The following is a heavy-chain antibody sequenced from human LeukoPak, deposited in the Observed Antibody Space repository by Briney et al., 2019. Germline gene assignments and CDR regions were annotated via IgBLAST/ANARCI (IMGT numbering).Heavy chain of an antibody. CDR2: ISAYNGNT. J-gene: IGHJ4*02. CDR1: GYTFTSYG. D-gene: IGHD1-26*01. CDR3: ASSGREVGATDY. Sequence: ASVKVSCKASGYTFTSYGISWVRQAPGQGLEWMGWISAYNGNTNYAQKLQGRVTMTTDTSTSTAYMELRSLRSGDTAVYYCASSGREVGATDYWGQGTLVTVPS. V-gene: IGHV1-18*01.